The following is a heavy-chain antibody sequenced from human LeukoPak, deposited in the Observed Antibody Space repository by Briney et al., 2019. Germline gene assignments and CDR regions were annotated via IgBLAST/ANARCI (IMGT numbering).Heavy chain of an antibody. V-gene: IGHV1-2*02. CDR3: AREMNYDDYRTSDY. D-gene: IGHD4-17*01. CDR1: GYTFTGYY. CDR2: IDSNSGGT. J-gene: IGHJ4*02. Sequence: ASVKVSCKSSGYTFTGYYMHWVRQAPGQGFEWMGRIDSNSGGTNYAQNFQGRVTMTRDTSISTVHMELISLRSDDTAVYYCAREMNYDDYRTSDYWGQGTLVTVSS.